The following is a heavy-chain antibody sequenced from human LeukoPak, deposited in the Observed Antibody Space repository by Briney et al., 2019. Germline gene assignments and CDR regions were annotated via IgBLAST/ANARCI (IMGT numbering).Heavy chain of an antibody. V-gene: IGHV3-53*01. CDR1: GFSVSNNN. J-gene: IGHJ4*02. CDR3: AKTREGSSSWYRGSFYFDS. D-gene: IGHD6-13*01. CDR2: LKSGGST. Sequence: TGGSLRLSCAASGFSVSNNNMSGVSEAPGKGGEWVSLLKSGGSTHHADSVKGRFSFFKDNSKNTVYLQMNSLRPDDTAVYYCAKTREGSSSWYRGSFYFDSWGQGTPVTVSS.